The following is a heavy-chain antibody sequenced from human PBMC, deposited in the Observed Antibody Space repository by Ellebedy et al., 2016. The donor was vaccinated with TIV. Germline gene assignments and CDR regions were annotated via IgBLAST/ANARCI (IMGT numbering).Heavy chain of an antibody. CDR1: GGSISDDY. V-gene: IGHV4-59*08. J-gene: IGHJ3*01. CDR3: ARHGPRHEYGDYGGFDV. CDR2: ISYSGST. Sequence: MPSETLSLTCTVSGGSISDDYWSWIRKTPGKGLEWIGYISYSGSTHYNPSLMNRVTISVDTSKSQFSLKLTSVTAADTAVYSCARHGPRHEYGDYGGFDVWGQGTMVTVSS. D-gene: IGHD4-17*01.